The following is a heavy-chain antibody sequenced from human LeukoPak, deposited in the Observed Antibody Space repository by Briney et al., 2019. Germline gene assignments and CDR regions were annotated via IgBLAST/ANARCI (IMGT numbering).Heavy chain of an antibody. CDR2: ISYDGSNK. D-gene: IGHD3-22*01. J-gene: IGHJ4*02. CDR3: AKDQDYYDTLYYFDY. Sequence: GGSLRLSCAASGFTFSNYGMHWVRQAPGKRLEWVAVISYDGSNKYYADSVKGRFTISRDNSKNTLYLQMNSLRAEDTAVYYCAKDQDYYDTLYYFDYWGQGILVTVSS. V-gene: IGHV3-30*18. CDR1: GFTFSNYG.